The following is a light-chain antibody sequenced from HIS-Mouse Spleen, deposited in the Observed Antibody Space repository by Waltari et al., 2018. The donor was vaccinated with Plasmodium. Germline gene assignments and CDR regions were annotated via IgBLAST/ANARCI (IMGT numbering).Light chain of an antibody. Sequence: SYELTQPPSVSVSPGQTARITCSGDALPKKYAYWYQKKSGQAPVLVIYEDSKRPSGIPEGFSGSSSGTMATLTISGAQVEDEADYYWYSTDSSGNHRVFGGGTKLTVL. CDR3: YSTDSSGNHRV. CDR2: EDS. V-gene: IGLV3-10*01. J-gene: IGLJ3*02. CDR1: ALPKKY.